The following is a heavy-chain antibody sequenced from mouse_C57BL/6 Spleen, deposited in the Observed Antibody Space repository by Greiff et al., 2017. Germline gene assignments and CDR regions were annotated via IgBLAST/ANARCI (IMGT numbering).Heavy chain of an antibody. V-gene: IGHV1-69*01. CDR3: ARQLRPSGFAC. CDR1: VYTFTSYW. Sequence: VQLQQPVAELVMPGASVKLSCKASVYTFTSYWMHWVKQRPGQGLEWIGEIDPSDSYTNYNQKFKGKSTLTVDKSSSTAYMQLSSLTSEDSAVYYGARQLRPSGFACWGHGALVTVSA. J-gene: IGHJ3*01. D-gene: IGHD3-2*02. CDR2: IDPSDSYT.